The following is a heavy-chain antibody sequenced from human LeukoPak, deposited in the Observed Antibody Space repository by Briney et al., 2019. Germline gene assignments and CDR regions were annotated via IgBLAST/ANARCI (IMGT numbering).Heavy chain of an antibody. CDR3: ARDVAATTVAATSYYFDP. Sequence: GGSLRLSCAASGFTFSNYAMHWVRQAPGKGLEWVAVISYDGSNKYYADSVKGRFTISRDNSKNTLYLQMNSLRAEDTALNYCARDVAATTVAATSYYFDPWGQGTLVTVSS. CDR1: GFTFSNYA. V-gene: IGHV3-30-3*01. CDR2: ISYDGSNK. D-gene: IGHD6-19*01. J-gene: IGHJ4*02.